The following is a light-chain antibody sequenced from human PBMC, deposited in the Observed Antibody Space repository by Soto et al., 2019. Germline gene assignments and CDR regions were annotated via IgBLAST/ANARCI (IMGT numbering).Light chain of an antibody. CDR3: QEYGSSPPWT. Sequence: EIVLTQSPGTLSLSPGERATLSCRASQSVSSSYLAWYQQKPGQAPRLLIYGASSMATGIPDRFSGSGSGTYFTLTISRLEPEDFAVYYCQEYGSSPPWTFGQGTKVEIK. J-gene: IGKJ1*01. V-gene: IGKV3-20*01. CDR2: GAS. CDR1: QSVSSSY.